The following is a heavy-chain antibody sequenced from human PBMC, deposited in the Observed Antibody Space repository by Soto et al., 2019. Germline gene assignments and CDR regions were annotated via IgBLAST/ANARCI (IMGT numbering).Heavy chain of an antibody. Sequence: QVQLQESGPGLVKPSQTMSLTCTVSGDSISSADYYWSWIRQPPGQGLEWIGYVYHSGSTYYNPSLTSRFTMSKDTPKNQFSLKLSSVAAADTAVYYCARELYLPLFDYWGQGTLVTVSS. CDR2: VYHSGST. V-gene: IGHV4-30-4*01. CDR1: GDSISSADYY. D-gene: IGHD2-8*01. J-gene: IGHJ4*02. CDR3: ARELYLPLFDY.